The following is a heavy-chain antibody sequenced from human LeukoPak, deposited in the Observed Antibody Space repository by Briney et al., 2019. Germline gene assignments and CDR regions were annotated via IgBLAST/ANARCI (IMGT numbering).Heavy chain of an antibody. CDR3: ARDRSGSYHRALKY. CDR2: ISSSSIYI. J-gene: IGHJ4*02. V-gene: IGHV3-21*01. D-gene: IGHD1-26*01. Sequence: GGSLRLSCAASGFTFSIYWMHWVRQAPGKGLEWVSSISSSSIYIYYAYSVKGRFTISRDNAKNSLYLQMNSLRAEDTAVYYCARDRSGSYHRALKYWGQGTLVTVSS. CDR1: GFTFSIYW.